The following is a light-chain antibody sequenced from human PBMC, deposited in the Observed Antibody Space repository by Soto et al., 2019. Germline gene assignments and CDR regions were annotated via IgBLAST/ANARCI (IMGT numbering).Light chain of an antibody. Sequence: DIQMTQSPSTLSASVGDRVAIICRASQSISWLAWHQQKPGKAPKVLIYKTSSLKSGVPSRFSGSGSGTEFSLTISSLQPDDFATYYCQQYNSYPWTFGQGTQVEIK. V-gene: IGKV1-5*03. CDR1: QSISW. J-gene: IGKJ1*01. CDR2: KTS. CDR3: QQYNSYPWT.